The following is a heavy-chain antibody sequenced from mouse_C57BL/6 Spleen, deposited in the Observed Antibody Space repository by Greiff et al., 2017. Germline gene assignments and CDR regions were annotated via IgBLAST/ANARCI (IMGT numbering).Heavy chain of an antibody. CDR2: IYPGDGDT. Sequence: QVQLKESGPELVKPGASVKISCKASGYAFSSSWMNWVKQRPGKGLEWIGRIYPGDGDTNYNGKFKGKATLTADKSSSTAYMQLSSLTSENSAVXFCARGTLVAPYGHWDVWGTGTTVTVSS. V-gene: IGHV1-82*01. CDR3: ARGTLVAPYGHWDV. CDR1: GYAFSSSW. J-gene: IGHJ1*03. D-gene: IGHD1-1*01.